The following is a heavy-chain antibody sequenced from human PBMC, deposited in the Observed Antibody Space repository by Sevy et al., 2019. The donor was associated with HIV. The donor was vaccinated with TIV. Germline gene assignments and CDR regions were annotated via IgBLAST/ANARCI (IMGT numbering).Heavy chain of an antibody. V-gene: IGHV3-7*01. J-gene: IGHJ4*02. CDR1: GFTFNNYW. CDR2: IKQDGSEK. CDR3: ARALAAADNY. Sequence: GGSLRLSCAASGFTFNNYWMSWVRQAPGRGLEWVANIKQDGSEKYNVDSVKGRFTISRDNAKNSMYLQMNSLRAEDTAVYYCARALAAADNYWGQGTLVTVSS. D-gene: IGHD6-13*01.